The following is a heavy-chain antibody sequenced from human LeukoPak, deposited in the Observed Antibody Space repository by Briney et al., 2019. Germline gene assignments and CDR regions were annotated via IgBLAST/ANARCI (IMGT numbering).Heavy chain of an antibody. CDR3: AKGHYYGMDV. CDR2: IKQDGSEK. J-gene: IGHJ6*02. Sequence: GGSLRLSCAASGFTFSSYWMSWVRQAPGKGLEWVANIKQDGSEKYYVDSVKGRFTISRDNAKNSLYLQMNSLRTEDTALYYCAKGHYYGMDVWGQGTTVTVSS. V-gene: IGHV3-7*03. CDR1: GFTFSSYW.